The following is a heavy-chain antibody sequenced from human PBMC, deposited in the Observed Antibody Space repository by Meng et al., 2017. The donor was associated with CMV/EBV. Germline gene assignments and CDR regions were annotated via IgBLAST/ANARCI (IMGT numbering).Heavy chain of an antibody. J-gene: IGHJ2*01. V-gene: IGHV4-4*07. D-gene: IGHD2-8*01. CDR1: GPISSYY. CDR2: IYTSGST. Sequence: GPISSYYWSWIRQPAGKGLEWIGRIYTSGSTNYNPSLKSRVTMSVDTSKNQFSLKLSSVTAADTAVYYCARDRTKPRVARNWYFDLWGRGTLVTVSS. CDR3: ARDRTKPRVARNWYFDL.